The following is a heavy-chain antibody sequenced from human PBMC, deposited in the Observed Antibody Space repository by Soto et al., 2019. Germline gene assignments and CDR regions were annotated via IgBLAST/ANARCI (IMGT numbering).Heavy chain of an antibody. CDR3: ARDPLSYCGGDCYTRGDWFDP. Sequence: QVQLVQSGAEVKKPGSSVKVSCKASGGTFSSYAISWVRQAPGQGLEWMGGLIPIFGTANYAQKFQGRVTITADESTSTAYMELSILRSEDTAVYYCARDPLSYCGGDCYTRGDWFDPWGQGTLVTVSS. CDR1: GGTFSSYA. D-gene: IGHD2-21*02. CDR2: LIPIFGTA. V-gene: IGHV1-69*01. J-gene: IGHJ5*02.